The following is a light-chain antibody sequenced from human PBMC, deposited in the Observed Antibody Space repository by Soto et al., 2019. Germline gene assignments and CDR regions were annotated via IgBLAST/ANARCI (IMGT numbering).Light chain of an antibody. CDR2: DVA. J-gene: IGLJ3*02. CDR3: SSYTNTLGV. CDR1: SSDIGSYNY. Sequence: QSALTQPASVSGSPGQSITISCTGTSSDIGSYNYVSWYQQHPGKAPKLIIYDVASRPSGVSDRFSGSKSGNTASLTISGRQAEDEADYYCSSYTNTLGVFGGGTKLTVL. V-gene: IGLV2-14*03.